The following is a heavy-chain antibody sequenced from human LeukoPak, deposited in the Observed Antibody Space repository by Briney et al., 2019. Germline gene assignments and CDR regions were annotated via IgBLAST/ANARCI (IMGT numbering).Heavy chain of an antibody. D-gene: IGHD1-26*01. J-gene: IGHJ3*02. CDR3: ARDGGGAFDI. CDR1: GFTFSSYG. Sequence: TGGSLRLSCAASGFTFSSYGMSWVRQAPGRGLEWVSSISSSSSYIYYADSVKGRFTISRDNAKNSLYLQMNSLRAEDTAVYYCARDGGGAFDIWGQGTMVTVSS. V-gene: IGHV3-21*01. CDR2: ISSSSSYI.